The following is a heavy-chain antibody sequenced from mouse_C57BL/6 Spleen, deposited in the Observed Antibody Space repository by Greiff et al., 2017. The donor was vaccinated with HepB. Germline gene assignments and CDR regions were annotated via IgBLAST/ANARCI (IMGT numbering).Heavy chain of an antibody. CDR2: IYPGDGDT. CDR3: ARTSIYDGYPHYAMDY. J-gene: IGHJ4*01. D-gene: IGHD2-3*01. CDR1: GYAFSSSW. V-gene: IGHV1-82*01. Sequence: VQLQQSGPELVKPGASVKISCKASGYAFSSSWMNWVKQRPGKGLEWIGRIYPGDGDTNYNGKFKGKATLTADKSSSTAYMQLSSLTSEDSAVYFCARTSIYDGYPHYAMDYWGQGTSVTVSS.